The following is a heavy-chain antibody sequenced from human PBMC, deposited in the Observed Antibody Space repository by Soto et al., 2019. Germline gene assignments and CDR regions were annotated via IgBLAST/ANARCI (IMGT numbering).Heavy chain of an antibody. J-gene: IGHJ6*02. Sequence: QVQLQESGPGLVKPSQTLSLTCTVSGGAISTDSYYWGWIRQHPGKGLEWIGYVYYSGRIYHNPSLKSRVTVSVDTSKNQFSLKLSSVTAADTAVYYCSRDCQLWGQGTTVTVSS. V-gene: IGHV4-31*03. CDR3: SRDCQL. CDR1: GGAISTDSYY. CDR2: VYYSGRI.